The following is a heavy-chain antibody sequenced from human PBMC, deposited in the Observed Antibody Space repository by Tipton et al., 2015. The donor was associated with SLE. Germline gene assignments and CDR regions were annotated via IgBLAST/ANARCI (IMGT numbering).Heavy chain of an antibody. CDR3: ARLASRVVPTAPFEY. CDR2: IYYTGTTT. J-gene: IGHJ4*02. CDR1: GGSVSSSSKY. V-gene: IGHV4-39*07. Sequence: TLSLTCTVSGGSVSSSSKYWAWIRQPPGKGLDWIGSIYYTGTTTYYNSFLKSRVTMSVDTSKNQFSLKLTSLTAADTAVYYCARLASRVVPTAPFEYWGQGTLVTVSS. D-gene: IGHD2-2*01.